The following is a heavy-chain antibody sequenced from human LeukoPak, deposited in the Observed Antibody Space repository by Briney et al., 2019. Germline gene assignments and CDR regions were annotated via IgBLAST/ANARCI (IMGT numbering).Heavy chain of an antibody. V-gene: IGHV3-7*01. J-gene: IGHJ4*02. CDR1: GFTLSSYW. CDR2: IKEDGSEK. CDR3: AKERWGSSGHFDL. D-gene: IGHD6-19*01. Sequence: GGSLRLSCTASGFTLSSYWMSWVRQAPGKGLEWVANIKEDGSEKYYVDSVKGRFAISRDNPKNSLSLQMNSLRVEDTAVFYCAKERWGSSGHFDLWGQGTLVTVSS.